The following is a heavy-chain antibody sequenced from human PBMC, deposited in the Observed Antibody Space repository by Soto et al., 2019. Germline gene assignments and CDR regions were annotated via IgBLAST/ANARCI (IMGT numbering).Heavy chain of an antibody. D-gene: IGHD2-8*01. V-gene: IGHV3-23*01. CDR1: RFSFISYE. CDR3: ARGGGYCTPTSCAIDS. Sequence: XGSLRLSCVASRFSFISYEMSWVRQASGKGLEWVSRVSLTGDRTNYAGSVKGRFTVSRDNFKNTLCLEMDSLRPEDTAIYYCARGGGYCTPTSCAIDSWGRGTPVTVSS. J-gene: IGHJ4*02. CDR2: VSLTGDRT.